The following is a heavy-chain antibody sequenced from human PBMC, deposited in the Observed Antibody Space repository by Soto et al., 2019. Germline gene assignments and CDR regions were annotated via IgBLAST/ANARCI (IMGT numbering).Heavy chain of an antibody. Sequence: EVQLVETGGGLIQPGGSLRLSCVASGFSVSTNYMSWVRQAPGKGLEWVSVICSDGTTHDADSVKGRFTISRDNSQNTLFLQMNNLRDEDTAVYYCARGHYVDSGYWGQGALVTVSS. J-gene: IGHJ4*02. CDR2: ICSDGTT. CDR1: GFSVSTNY. CDR3: ARGHYVDSGY. V-gene: IGHV3-53*02. D-gene: IGHD3-16*01.